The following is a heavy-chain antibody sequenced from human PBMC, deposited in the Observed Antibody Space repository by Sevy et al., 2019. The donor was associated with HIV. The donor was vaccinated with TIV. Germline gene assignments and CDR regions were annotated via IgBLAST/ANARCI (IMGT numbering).Heavy chain of an antibody. Sequence: GGSLRLSCAASGFTFSSYGMHWVRQAPGKGLEWVAVISCDGSNKYYADSVKGRFTISRDNSKNTLYLQMNSLRAEDTAVYYCAKVGRGGMVRGYYYGMDVWGQGTTVTVSS. V-gene: IGHV3-30*18. CDR1: GFTFSSYG. D-gene: IGHD3-10*01. J-gene: IGHJ6*02. CDR2: ISCDGSNK. CDR3: AKVGRGGMVRGYYYGMDV.